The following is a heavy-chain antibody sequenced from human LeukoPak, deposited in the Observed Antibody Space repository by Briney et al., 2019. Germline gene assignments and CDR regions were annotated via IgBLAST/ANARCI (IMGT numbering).Heavy chain of an antibody. CDR2: ISGDGDST. J-gene: IGHJ4*02. V-gene: IGHV3-43*02. D-gene: IGHD6-6*01. Sequence: GRSLRLSCAASGFTFDDYAMHWVRQAPGKGLEWVSLISGDGDSTYYGDSVKGRFTISKDNSKNSLYLQMNSLRSDDTASYYCAKDIRSSSSLLRYWGQGTLVSVST. CDR1: GFTFDDYA. CDR3: AKDIRSSSSLLRY.